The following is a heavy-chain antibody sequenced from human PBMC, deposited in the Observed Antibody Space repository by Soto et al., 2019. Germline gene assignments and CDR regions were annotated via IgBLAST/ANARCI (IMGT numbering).Heavy chain of an antibody. V-gene: IGHV1-46*01. D-gene: IGHD2-15*01. CDR3: VRGYCTTSPCSGDFQF. Sequence: ASVHVSCKASCYKFTTYFIHWVRQAPGQGLEWMGMIHPSGDTGYAQKFRGRVTMTIDTSTTTAYMELRNLTSEDTAVYFSVRGYCTTSPCSGDFQFWGQGTLVTVSS. CDR2: IHPSGDT. J-gene: IGHJ1*01. CDR1: CYKFTTYF.